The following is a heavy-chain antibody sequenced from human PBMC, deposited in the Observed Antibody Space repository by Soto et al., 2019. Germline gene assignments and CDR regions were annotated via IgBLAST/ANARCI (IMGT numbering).Heavy chain of an antibody. D-gene: IGHD3-10*01. Sequence: QVQLVESGGGVDQPGRSLRLSCAASGFTFSSYAMHWVRQAPGKGLEWVAVISYDGSNKYYADSVKGRFTISRDNSKNTLYLQMNSLRAEDTAVYYCARVSVDRSSDYWGQGTLVTVSS. CDR1: GFTFSSYA. V-gene: IGHV3-30-3*01. CDR2: ISYDGSNK. J-gene: IGHJ4*02. CDR3: ARVSVDRSSDY.